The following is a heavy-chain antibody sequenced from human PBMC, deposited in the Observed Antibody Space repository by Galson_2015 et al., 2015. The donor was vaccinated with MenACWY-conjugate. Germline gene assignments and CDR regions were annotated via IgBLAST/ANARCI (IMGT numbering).Heavy chain of an antibody. D-gene: IGHD2-2*02. V-gene: IGHV3-48*04. CDR3: ARSKVPAAIYFFDY. Sequence: SLRLSCAASDFTLSSYRMNWVRQAPGRGLEWISYISDGGATIYYADSVRGRFTISRDSTKNSLYLQMSDLRAEDTAVYFCARSKVPAAIYFFDYWGQGTLVTVSS. CDR1: DFTLSSYR. CDR2: ISDGGATI. J-gene: IGHJ4*02.